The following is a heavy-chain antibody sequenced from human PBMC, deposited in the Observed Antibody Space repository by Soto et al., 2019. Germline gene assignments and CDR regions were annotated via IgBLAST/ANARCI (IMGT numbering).Heavy chain of an antibody. CDR1: GFTFSSYG. CDR2: TWYDGSDK. J-gene: IGHJ4*02. D-gene: IGHD3-10*01. CDR3: ATDKGIY. V-gene: IGHV3-33*01. Sequence: PGGSLRLSCAASGFTFSSYGMHWVRQAPGKGLEWVAVTWYDGSDKYYADSVKGRFTISRDNSKNTLYLQMNSLRAEDTAIYYCATDKGIYWGQGTPVTVSS.